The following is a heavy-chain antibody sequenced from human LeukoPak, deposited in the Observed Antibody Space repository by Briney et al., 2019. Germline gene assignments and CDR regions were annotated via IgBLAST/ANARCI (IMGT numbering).Heavy chain of an antibody. Sequence: SETLSLTCAVYGGSFSAHSWSWIRQPPGKGLEWIGEINHSGSTNYNPSLRGRVSMSVDTSKNQFSLKLTSVTAADTAVYYCARTRGFGELLGEGFDPWGQGTLVTVSS. CDR1: GGSFSAHS. D-gene: IGHD3-10*01. V-gene: IGHV4-34*01. J-gene: IGHJ5*02. CDR2: INHSGST. CDR3: ARTRGFGELLGEGFDP.